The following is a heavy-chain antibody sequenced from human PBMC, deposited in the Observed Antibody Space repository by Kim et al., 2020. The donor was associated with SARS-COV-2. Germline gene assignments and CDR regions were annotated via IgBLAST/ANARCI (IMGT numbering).Heavy chain of an antibody. J-gene: IGHJ6*02. Sequence: ASVKVSCKASGYTFTSYGISWVRQAPGQGLEWMGWISAYNGNTNYAQKLQGRVTMTTATSTSTAYMELRSLRSDDTAVYYCAGDHFVRAGYSSSRPHGFLRYYYGMDVWGQGTTVTVSS. CDR1: GYTFTSYG. V-gene: IGHV1-18*01. D-gene: IGHD6-13*01. CDR3: AGDHFVRAGYSSSRPHGFLRYYYGMDV. CDR2: ISAYNGNT.